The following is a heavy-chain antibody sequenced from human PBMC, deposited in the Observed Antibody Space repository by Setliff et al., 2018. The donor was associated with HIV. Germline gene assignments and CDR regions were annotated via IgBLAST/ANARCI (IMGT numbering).Heavy chain of an antibody. CDR3: ARRGGYTYYYDSSGYHRGPNDAFDI. V-gene: IGHV4-34*01. J-gene: IGHJ3*02. CDR1: GGSFSGYY. CDR2: INHSGST. Sequence: SETLSLTCAVYGGSFSGYYWSWIRQPPGKGLEWIGEINHSGSTNYNPSLKSRVTISVDTSKNQFSLKLSSVTAADAAVYYCARRGGYTYYYDSSGYHRGPNDAFDIWGQGTMVTVSS. D-gene: IGHD3-22*01.